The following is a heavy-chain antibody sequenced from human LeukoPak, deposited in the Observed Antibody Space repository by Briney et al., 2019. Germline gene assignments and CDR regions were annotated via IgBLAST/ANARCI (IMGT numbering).Heavy chain of an antibody. V-gene: IGHV3-23*01. Sequence: PAGSLRLSCAASGFTFSNYAMSWVRQAPGKGLEWVSAISGSGGSTYYADSVKGRFTISRDNSKNTLFLQMNSLRADDTAVYYCAKGGAGFWSAYFDYWGQGTLVTVSS. D-gene: IGHD3-3*01. CDR3: AKGGAGFWSAYFDY. CDR1: GFTFSNYA. CDR2: ISGSGGST. J-gene: IGHJ4*02.